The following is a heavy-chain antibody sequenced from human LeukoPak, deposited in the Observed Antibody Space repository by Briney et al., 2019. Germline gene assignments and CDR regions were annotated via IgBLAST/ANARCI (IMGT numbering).Heavy chain of an antibody. CDR2: ISSSGSTI. CDR3: ARDSSSWSLGWELPESYYYYYMDV. CDR1: GFTFSDYY. J-gene: IGHJ6*03. Sequence: ESGGGLVKPGGSLRLSCAASGFTFSDYYMSWIRQAPGKGLEWVSYISSSGSTIYYADSVKGRFTISRDNAKNSLYLQMNSLRAEDTAVYYCARDSSSWSLGWELPESYYYYYMDVWGKGTTVTVSS. D-gene: IGHD6-13*01. V-gene: IGHV3-11*04.